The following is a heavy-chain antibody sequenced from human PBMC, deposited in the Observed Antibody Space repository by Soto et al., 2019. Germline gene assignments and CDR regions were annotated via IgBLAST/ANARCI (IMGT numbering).Heavy chain of an antibody. J-gene: IGHJ5*02. D-gene: IGHD2-21*01. Sequence: SETLSLTCTVSGGSIRPNCWSWIRQPPGKGLEWVGYIYYAGTTSYNPSLKSRVTISLETSKSQFSLRLTSLTAADTAVYYCARLGAYYQSLDPWGPGTLVTVSS. CDR2: IYYAGTT. CDR3: ARLGAYYQSLDP. V-gene: IGHV4-59*08. CDR1: GGSIRPNC.